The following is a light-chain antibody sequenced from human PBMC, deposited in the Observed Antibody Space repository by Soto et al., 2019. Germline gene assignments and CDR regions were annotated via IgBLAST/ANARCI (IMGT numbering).Light chain of an antibody. CDR2: GDD. CDR3: ASWEDRLNGPV. CDR1: SSNIGSHT. Sequence: QSVLTQPPSTSGTPGQRVAISCSGTSSNIGSHTVNWYQQLPGTAPKLLIYGDDQRPSGIPDRFSGSKSGTSASLAISGLHSEDGGDYYCASWEDRLNGPVFGGGTKLTVL. J-gene: IGLJ3*02. V-gene: IGLV1-44*01.